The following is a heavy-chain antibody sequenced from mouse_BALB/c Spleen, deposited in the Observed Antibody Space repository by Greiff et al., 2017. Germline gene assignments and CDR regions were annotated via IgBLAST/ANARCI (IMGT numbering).Heavy chain of an antibody. V-gene: IGHV14-3*02. D-gene: IGHD1-2*01. J-gene: IGHJ2*01. CDR3: APLLRPPYFDY. CDR1: GFNIKDTY. CDR2: IDPANGNT. Sequence: VQLKESGAELVKPGASVKLSCTASGFNIKDTYMHWVKQRPEQGLEWIGRIDPANGNTKYDPKFQGKATITADTSSNTAYLQLSSLTSEDTAVYYCAPLLRPPYFDYWGQGTTLTVSS.